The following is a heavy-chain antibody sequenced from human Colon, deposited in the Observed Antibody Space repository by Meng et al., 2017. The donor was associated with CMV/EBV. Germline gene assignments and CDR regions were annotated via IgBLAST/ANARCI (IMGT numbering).Heavy chain of an antibody. J-gene: IGHJ4*02. CDR1: GYTFTGYY. V-gene: IGHV1-2*02. CDR2: INPNSGGT. D-gene: IGHD4-11*01. CDR3: ARGVGGDYSNPLFDY. Sequence: ASVKVSCKGSGYTFTGYYVHWVRQAPGQGLEWMGWINPNSGGTSYAQKSQGRVTMTRDTSISTAYMEVGRLRSDDTAVYYCARGVGGDYSNPLFDYWGQGTLVTVSS.